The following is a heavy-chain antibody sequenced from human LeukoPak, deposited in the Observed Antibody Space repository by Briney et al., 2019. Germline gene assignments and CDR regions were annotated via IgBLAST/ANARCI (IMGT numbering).Heavy chain of an antibody. CDR3: ARDSDSSSWFGDDAFDI. V-gene: IGHV3-11*04. J-gene: IGHJ3*02. CDR1: GFTFSDYY. D-gene: IGHD6-13*01. CDR2: ISSSGSTI. Sequence: GGSLRLSCAASGFTFSDYYISWIRQAPGKGLEWVSYISSSGSTIYYADSVKGRFTISRDNAKNSLYLQMNSLRAEDTAVYYCARDSDSSSWFGDDAFDIWGQGTMVTVSS.